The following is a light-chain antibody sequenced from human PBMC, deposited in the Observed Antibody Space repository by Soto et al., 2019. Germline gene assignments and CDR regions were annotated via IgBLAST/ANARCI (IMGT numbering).Light chain of an antibody. CDR1: QSVSSSY. CDR3: QQYGSSPQT. Sequence: EIVLTQSPGTLSLSPGERATLSCRASQSVSSSYLAWYQQKPGQAPRLLIYGPSSRATGIPDRFSGSGSGTDFTLTISRLEPEDLAVYYCQQYGSSPQTFGQGTKLEIK. V-gene: IGKV3-20*01. J-gene: IGKJ2*01. CDR2: GPS.